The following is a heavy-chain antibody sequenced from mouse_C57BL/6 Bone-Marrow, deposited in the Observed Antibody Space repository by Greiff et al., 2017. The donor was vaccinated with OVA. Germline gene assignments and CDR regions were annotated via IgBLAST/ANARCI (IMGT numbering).Heavy chain of an antibody. CDR2: IYPRSGNT. J-gene: IGHJ3*01. CDR3: ARGCGTFAY. D-gene: IGHD4-1*01. V-gene: IGHV1-81*01. Sequence: QVQLQQSGAELARPGASVKLSCKASGYTFTSYGISWVKQRTGQGLEWIGEIYPRSGNTYYNEKFKGKATLTADKSSSTAYMELRSLTSEDSAVYFCARGCGTFAYWGQGTLVTVSA. CDR1: GYTFTSYG.